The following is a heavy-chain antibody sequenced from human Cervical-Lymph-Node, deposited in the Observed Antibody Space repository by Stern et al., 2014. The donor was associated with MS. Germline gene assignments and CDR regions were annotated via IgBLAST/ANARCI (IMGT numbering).Heavy chain of an antibody. V-gene: IGHV3-48*02. CDR3: AAAYYVWGSFRQFDY. D-gene: IGHD3-16*02. Sequence: VQLVQSGGGLVQPGGSLRLSCAASGFPFSSYSMNWVRQAPGKGLEWVSFLSSSSSTIYYADSVKGRFTISRDNAKNSLYLQMNSLRDEDTAVYYCAAAYYVWGSFRQFDYWGQGTLVTVSS. CDR1: GFPFSSYS. CDR2: LSSSSSTI. J-gene: IGHJ4*02.